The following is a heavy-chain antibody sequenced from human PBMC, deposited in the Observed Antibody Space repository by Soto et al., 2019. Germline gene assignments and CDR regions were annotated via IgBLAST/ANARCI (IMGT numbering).Heavy chain of an antibody. V-gene: IGHV3-21*01. CDR1: GFPFSSYS. Sequence: EVQLVESGGGLVKPGGSLRLSCAASGFPFSSYSMNWVRQAPGKGLEWVSSISSSSGYIYYADSVKGRFTISRDNAKNSLYLQMNSLRAEDTAVYYCARVKLGYCISTSCYHDYWGQGTLVTVSS. CDR2: ISSSSGYI. D-gene: IGHD2-2*01. J-gene: IGHJ4*02. CDR3: ARVKLGYCISTSCYHDY.